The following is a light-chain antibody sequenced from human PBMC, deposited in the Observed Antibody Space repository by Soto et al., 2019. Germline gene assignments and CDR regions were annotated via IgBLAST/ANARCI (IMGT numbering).Light chain of an antibody. CDR3: HQSYRTPPIT. Sequence: DIQMTQSPSSLSASVGDRVTITCRASQSISSYLNWYQQKPGKAPKLLIYAASSLQSGVPSRFSGSGSGTDFTLTISSLQPEDVATYYCHQSYRTPPITVGQGTRLEIK. CDR1: QSISSY. CDR2: AAS. V-gene: IGKV1-39*01. J-gene: IGKJ5*01.